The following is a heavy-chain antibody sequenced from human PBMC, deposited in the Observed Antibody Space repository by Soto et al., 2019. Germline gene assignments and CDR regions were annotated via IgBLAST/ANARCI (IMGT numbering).Heavy chain of an antibody. CDR1: GGSISSSSYY. CDR3: ARHYAHLFDY. CDR2: IYYSGST. J-gene: IGHJ4*02. Sequence: SETLSLTCTVSGGSISSSSYYWGWIRQPPGKGLEWIGSIYYSGSTYYNPSLKSRVTISVDTSKNQFSLKLSSVTAADTAVYYCARHYAHLFDYWGQGTLVTVSS. V-gene: IGHV4-39*01. D-gene: IGHD3-16*01.